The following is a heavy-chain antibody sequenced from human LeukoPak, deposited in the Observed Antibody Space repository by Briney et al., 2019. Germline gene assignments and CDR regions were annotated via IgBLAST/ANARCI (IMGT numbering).Heavy chain of an antibody. CDR3: ARYTYDYDFWSGPPRYYYYMDV. J-gene: IGHJ6*03. V-gene: IGHV4-59*01. D-gene: IGHD3-3*01. CDR1: GGSISSYY. Sequence: PSETLSLTCTVSGGSISSYYWSWIRQPPGKGLEWIGYIYYSGCTNYNPSLKSRVTIPVDTSKNQFSLKLSSVTAADTAVYYCARYTYDYDFWSGPPRYYYYMDVWGKGTTVTVSS. CDR2: IYYSGCT.